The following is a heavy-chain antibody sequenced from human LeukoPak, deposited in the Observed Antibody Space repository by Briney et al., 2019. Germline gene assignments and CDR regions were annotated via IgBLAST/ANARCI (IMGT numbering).Heavy chain of an antibody. CDR1: GGTFSSYA. CDR2: IIPIFGTA. Sequence: ASVKVSCKASGGTFSSYAISWVRQAPGQGLEWMGGIIPIFGTANYAQKFQGRVTITADESTSTAYMELSSLRSEDTAVYYCARAVTGRGYFDYWGQGTLVTVSS. V-gene: IGHV1-69*13. D-gene: IGHD1-1*01. J-gene: IGHJ4*02. CDR3: ARAVTGRGYFDY.